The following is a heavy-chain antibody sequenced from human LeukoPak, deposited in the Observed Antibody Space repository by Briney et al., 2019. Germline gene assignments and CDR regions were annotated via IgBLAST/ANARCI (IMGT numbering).Heavy chain of an antibody. CDR3: AISTYYYDTSGYDYEYYFDL. V-gene: IGHV4-59*01. D-gene: IGHD3-22*01. Sequence: SETLSLTCTVSGGSISSYYWSWIRQPPGKGLEWIGYIYYSGSTNYNPSLKSRVTISVDTSKNQFSLKLSSVTAADTAVYYCAISTYYYDTSGYDYEYYFDLWGQGTLVTVSS. J-gene: IGHJ4*02. CDR1: GGSISSYY. CDR2: IYYSGST.